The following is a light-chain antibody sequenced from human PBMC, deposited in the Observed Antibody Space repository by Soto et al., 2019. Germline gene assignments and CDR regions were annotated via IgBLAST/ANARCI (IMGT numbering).Light chain of an antibody. Sequence: EIVLTQAPGTLSLSPGEGATLSCRASQSVTSSYLAWYQQKPGQAPRLLIYDASNRATGIPARFAGSGSGTDFTLTIDRLEPEDFAVYYCHHFGSPQTFGQGTKVDI. J-gene: IGKJ1*01. CDR2: DAS. V-gene: IGKV3-20*01. CDR1: QSVTSSY. CDR3: HHFGSPQT.